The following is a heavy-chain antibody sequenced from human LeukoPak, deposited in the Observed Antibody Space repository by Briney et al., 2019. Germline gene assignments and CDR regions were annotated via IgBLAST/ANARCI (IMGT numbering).Heavy chain of an antibody. J-gene: IGHJ4*02. Sequence: SETLSLTCTVSGGSISSYYWSWIRQPPGKGLEWIGYIYYSGSTYYNPSLKSRVTISVDTSKNQFSLKLSSVTAADTAVYYCARLVYYDFWSGARGTFDYWGQGTLVTVSS. CDR2: IYYSGST. V-gene: IGHV4-59*08. CDR3: ARLVYYDFWSGARGTFDY. CDR1: GGSISSYY. D-gene: IGHD3-3*01.